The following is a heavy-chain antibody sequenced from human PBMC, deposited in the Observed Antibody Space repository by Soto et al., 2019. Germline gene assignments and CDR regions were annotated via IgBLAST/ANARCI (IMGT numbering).Heavy chain of an antibody. J-gene: IGHJ4*02. CDR2: ISRSGGSA. CDR3: ATHFTTLLDY. Sequence: EVQLLESGGGLVQPGGSLRLSCAASGFTFSNYDMSWVRQAPGKGLEWVSSISRSGGSAYYADSVKGRFTFSRDNSKNTLFRQMNSLRAEDTAIYYCATHFTTLLDYWGQGALVTVSS. D-gene: IGHD4-4*01. CDR1: GFTFSNYD. V-gene: IGHV3-23*01.